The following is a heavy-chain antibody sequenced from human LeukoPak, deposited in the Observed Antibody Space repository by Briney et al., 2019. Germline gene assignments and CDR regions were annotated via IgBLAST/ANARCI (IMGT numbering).Heavy chain of an antibody. V-gene: IGHV1-18*01. Sequence: ASVKVSCKTSGYTFTTYSISWVRQAPGQGLERMGWISAYNGNTNYAQKLQGRVTMTTDTSTSTAYMELRSLRSDDTAVYYCARGGGTYGDSPFDYWGQGTLVTVSS. CDR3: ARGGGTYGDSPFDY. J-gene: IGHJ4*02. D-gene: IGHD4-17*01. CDR2: ISAYNGNT. CDR1: GYTFTTYS.